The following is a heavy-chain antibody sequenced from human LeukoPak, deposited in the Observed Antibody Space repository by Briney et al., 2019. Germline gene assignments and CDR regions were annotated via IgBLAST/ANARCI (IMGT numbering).Heavy chain of an antibody. CDR3: AKNVGYCTNGVCYKYFQD. D-gene: IGHD2-8*01. CDR2: INSDGSST. V-gene: IGHV3-74*01. J-gene: IGHJ1*01. Sequence: GGSLRLSCAASGFTFSSYWMHWVRHAPGKGLVWVSRINSDGSSTSYADSVKGRFTISRDNAKNTLYLQMNSLRAEDTAIYYCAKNVGYCTNGVCYKYFQDWGQGTLVTVSS. CDR1: GFTFSSYW.